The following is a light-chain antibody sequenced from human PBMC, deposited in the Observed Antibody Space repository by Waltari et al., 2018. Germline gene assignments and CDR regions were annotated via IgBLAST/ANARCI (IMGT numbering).Light chain of an antibody. CDR3: QQLNSYPLT. V-gene: IGKV1-9*01. Sequence: DIQLTQSPSFLSASVGDRINITCRASQGISTYLAWFQQKPRKAPKLLIYAASTLQSGVPSRFSGSGSGTEFTLTISSLQPEDFATYYCQQLNSYPLTFGGGTKVEI. J-gene: IGKJ4*01. CDR1: QGISTY. CDR2: AAS.